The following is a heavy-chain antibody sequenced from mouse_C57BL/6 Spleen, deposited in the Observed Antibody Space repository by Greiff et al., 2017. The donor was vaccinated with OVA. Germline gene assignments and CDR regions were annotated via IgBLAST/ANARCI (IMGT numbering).Heavy chain of an antibody. Sequence: QVQLQQSGAELVKPGASVKISCKASGYAFSSYWMNWVKQRPGKGLEWIGQIYPGDGDTNYNGKFKGKATLTADKSSSTAYMQLSSLTSEDSAVYFCARRGSNYDYFDYWGQGTTLTVSS. CDR2: IYPGDGDT. CDR1: GYAFSSYW. CDR3: ARRGSNYDYFDY. J-gene: IGHJ2*01. V-gene: IGHV1-80*01. D-gene: IGHD2-5*01.